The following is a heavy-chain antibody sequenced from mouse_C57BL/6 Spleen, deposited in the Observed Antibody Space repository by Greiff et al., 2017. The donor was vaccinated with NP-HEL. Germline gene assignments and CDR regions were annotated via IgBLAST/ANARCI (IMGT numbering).Heavy chain of an antibody. CDR2: INPNNGGT. Sequence: EVKLQESGPELVKPGASVKIPCKASGYTFTDYNMDWVKQSHGKSLEWIGDINPNNGGTSYNQKFKGKATLTVDKSSSTAYMELRSLTSEDTAVYYCARGGYDGYYVAYWGQGTLVTVSA. CDR1: GYTFTDYN. J-gene: IGHJ3*01. V-gene: IGHV1-18*01. D-gene: IGHD2-3*01. CDR3: ARGGYDGYYVAY.